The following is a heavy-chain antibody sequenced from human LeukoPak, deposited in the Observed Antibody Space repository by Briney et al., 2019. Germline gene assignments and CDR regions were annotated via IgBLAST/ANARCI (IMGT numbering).Heavy chain of an antibody. D-gene: IGHD3-10*01. CDR2: MTEGGAT. CDR3: AELLPD. V-gene: IGHV3-23*01. CDR1: GFTLSSSA. J-gene: IGHJ4*02. Sequence: GGSLRLSCAASGFTLSSSAMSWVRQAPGKGLEWVSVMTEGGATYYADYVRGRFIISRDNSKNMVYLQMNSLRVEHTAVYYCAELLPDWGQGTLVTVSS.